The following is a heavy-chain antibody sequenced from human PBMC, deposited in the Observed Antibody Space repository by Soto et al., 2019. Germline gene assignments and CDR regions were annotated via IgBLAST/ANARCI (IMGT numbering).Heavy chain of an antibody. CDR2: IIPMFAIT. Sequence: QVQLVQSGAEVKKPGSSVTVSCKVSGGTFSGTAINWVRQAPGQGHEWLGGIIPMFAITHYAPKFQGSVAITADDSTSTAYMQLNSLTSDDTAVYHCVRAPHNNMFKFFHWGQGTRVSVSS. J-gene: IGHJ4*02. V-gene: IGHV1-69*01. D-gene: IGHD3-10*02. CDR1: GGTFSGTA. CDR3: VRAPHNNMFKFFH.